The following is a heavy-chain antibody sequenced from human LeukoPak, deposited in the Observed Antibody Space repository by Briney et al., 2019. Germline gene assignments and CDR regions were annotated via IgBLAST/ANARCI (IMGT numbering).Heavy chain of an antibody. CDR3: ASLGFGSGSYTTHDY. Sequence: SQTLSLTCTVSGGSISSGGYYWSWIRQPPGKGLEWIGYIYHSGSTYYNPSLKSRVTISVDRSKNQFSLKLSSVTAADTAVYYCASLGFGSGSYTTHDYWGQGTLVTVSS. J-gene: IGHJ4*02. D-gene: IGHD3-10*01. CDR1: GGSISSGGYY. V-gene: IGHV4-30-2*01. CDR2: IYHSGST.